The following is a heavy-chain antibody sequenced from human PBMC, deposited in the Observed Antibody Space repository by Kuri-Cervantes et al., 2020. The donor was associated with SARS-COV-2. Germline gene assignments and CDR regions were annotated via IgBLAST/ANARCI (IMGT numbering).Heavy chain of an antibody. CDR2: VRGKANNYAT. Sequence: GGSLRLSCEVSGFLFSASAIHWVRQGSGKGLEWVGRVRGKANNYATAYAASVKGRFTISRDDSRNMAYLQMNSLKTEDTAVYYCARELLTGDGFDYWGQGTLVTVSS. V-gene: IGHV3-73*01. J-gene: IGHJ4*02. D-gene: IGHD7-27*01. CDR1: GFLFSASA. CDR3: ARELLTGDGFDY.